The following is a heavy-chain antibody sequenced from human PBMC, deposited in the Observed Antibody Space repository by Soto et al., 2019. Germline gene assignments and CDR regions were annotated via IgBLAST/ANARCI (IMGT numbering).Heavy chain of an antibody. J-gene: IGHJ1*01. D-gene: IGHD4-17*01. Sequence: SETLSLTCTVSGGSISSSSCYWGWIRPPPGKGLEWIGSIYYSGATYYNPSLKTRVAISVDTSKNQFSLKLSSVTAADTAVYYCASVDYGGNSAEYFQHWGQGTLVTVS. V-gene: IGHV4-39*07. CDR1: GGSISSSSCY. CDR2: IYYSGAT. CDR3: ASVDYGGNSAEYFQH.